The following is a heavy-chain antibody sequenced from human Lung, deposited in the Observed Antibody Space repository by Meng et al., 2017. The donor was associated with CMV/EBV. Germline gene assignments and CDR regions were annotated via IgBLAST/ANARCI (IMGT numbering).Heavy chain of an antibody. CDR1: GDSTSSSDYY. CDR2: IFYSGTT. V-gene: IGHV4-39*01. Sequence: SETLSLXCTVSGDSTSSSDYYWVWIRQSPRKGLEWIGSIFYSGTTYYNSSLRSRVTISVDTSKNQFSLRLNSVTATDTAVYFCARCVLTVKQKAFDYWGQGXLVTVSS. D-gene: IGHD4-11*01. J-gene: IGHJ4*02. CDR3: ARCVLTVKQKAFDY.